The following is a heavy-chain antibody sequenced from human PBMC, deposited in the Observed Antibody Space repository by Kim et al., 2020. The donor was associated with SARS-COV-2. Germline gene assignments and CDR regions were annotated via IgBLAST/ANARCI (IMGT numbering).Heavy chain of an antibody. Sequence: YSQKFQGRVTITRDTSANTAYMEMRRLTTKDTAIYYCARDMDPTVYDYWGQGTLVTVSS. J-gene: IGHJ4*02. V-gene: IGHV1-3*01. CDR3: ARDMDPTVYDY. D-gene: IGHD4-4*01.